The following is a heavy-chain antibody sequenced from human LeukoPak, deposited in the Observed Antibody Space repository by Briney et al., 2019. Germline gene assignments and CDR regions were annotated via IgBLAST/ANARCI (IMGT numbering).Heavy chain of an antibody. CDR1: TFSFSDYG. CDR2: IHPTGIRT. J-gene: IGHJ5*02. D-gene: IGHD2-2*01. CDR3: ARDQPHAASWFDP. V-gene: IGHV3-23*01. Sequence: GGSLRLSCVASTFSFSDYGMDWVRQAPGRGLEWVSTIHPTGIRTYYADSVMGRFTISRDNSKNTVFLQIDSLRVEDTAIYYCARDQPHAASWFDPWGQGTLVTVSS.